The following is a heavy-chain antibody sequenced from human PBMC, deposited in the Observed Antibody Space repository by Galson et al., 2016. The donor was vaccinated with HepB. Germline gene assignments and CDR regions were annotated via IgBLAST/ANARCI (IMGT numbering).Heavy chain of an antibody. Sequence: TLSLTCGVSGESVATGNYYWSWIRQPAGKGLEWIGRMYSSGSADYGPSLRSRVTISIDTSKNQFSLILTSVTAADTAVYFCAAAGGSVTDFGVHSWGPGTLVTVSS. J-gene: IGHJ4*02. CDR2: MYSSGSA. CDR3: AAAGGSVTDFGVHS. D-gene: IGHD6-13*01. V-gene: IGHV4-61*02. CDR1: GESVATGNYY.